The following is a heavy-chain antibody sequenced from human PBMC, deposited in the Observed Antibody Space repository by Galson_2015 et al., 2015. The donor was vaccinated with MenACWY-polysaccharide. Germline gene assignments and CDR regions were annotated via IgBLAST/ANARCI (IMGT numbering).Heavy chain of an antibody. CDR2: ISYDGSNK. CDR3: ARDGKYYDSSGYYFDY. Sequence: SLRLSCAASGFTFSSYAMHWVRQAPGKGLEWVAVISYDGSNKYYADSVKGRFTISRDNSKNTLYLQMNSLRAEDTAVYYCARDGKYYDSSGYYFDYWGQGTLVTVSS. J-gene: IGHJ4*02. D-gene: IGHD3-22*01. CDR1: GFTFSSYA. V-gene: IGHV3-30-3*01.